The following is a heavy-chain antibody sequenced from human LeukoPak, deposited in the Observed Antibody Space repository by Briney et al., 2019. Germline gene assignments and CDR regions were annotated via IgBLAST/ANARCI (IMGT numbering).Heavy chain of an antibody. CDR1: GFTFSSYW. V-gene: IGHV3-74*01. D-gene: IGHD3-9*01. J-gene: IGHJ5*02. Sequence: GGSLRLSCAASGFTFSSYWMHWVRQAPGKGLVWVSRINSDGSSTSYADSVKGRFTISRDNAKNTLYPQMNSLRAEDTAVYYCARGNYNILTGYYARVWFDPWGQGTLVTVSS. CDR2: INSDGSST. CDR3: ARGNYNILTGYYARVWFDP.